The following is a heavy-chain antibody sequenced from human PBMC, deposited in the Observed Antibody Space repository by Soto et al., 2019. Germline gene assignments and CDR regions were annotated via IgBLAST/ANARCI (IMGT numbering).Heavy chain of an antibody. CDR2: IRSKAYGGTT. J-gene: IGHJ3*02. D-gene: IGHD6-19*01. Sequence: PGGSLRLSCTASGFTFGDYAMSWFRQAPGKGLEWVGFIRSKAYGGTTEYAASVKGRFTISRDDSKGIAYLQMNSLKTEDTAVYYCTRAKKASGWYEGDAFDIWGQGTMVTVSS. V-gene: IGHV3-49*03. CDR3: TRAKKASGWYEGDAFDI. CDR1: GFTFGDYA.